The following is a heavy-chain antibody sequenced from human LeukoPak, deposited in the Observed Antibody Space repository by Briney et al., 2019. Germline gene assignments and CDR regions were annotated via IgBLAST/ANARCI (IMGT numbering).Heavy chain of an antibody. CDR2: IRYDGSNK. V-gene: IGHV3-30*02. Sequence: GGSLRLSCTASGFTFSSYGMHWVRQAPGKGLEWVAFIRYDGSNKYYADSVKGRFTISRDNAKNSLYLQMNSLRAEDTAVYYCARVGGYSYGDAFDIWGQGTMVTVSS. J-gene: IGHJ3*02. CDR1: GFTFSSYG. CDR3: ARVGGYSYGDAFDI. D-gene: IGHD5-18*01.